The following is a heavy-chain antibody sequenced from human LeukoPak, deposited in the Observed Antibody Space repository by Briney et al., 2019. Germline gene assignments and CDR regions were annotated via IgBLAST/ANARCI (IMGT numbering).Heavy chain of an antibody. CDR2: IYHSGST. CDR3: ARIYYGSGSYYYWFDP. CDR1: GGSISSSNW. V-gene: IGHV4-4*02. D-gene: IGHD3-10*01. Sequence: SETLSLTCAVSGGSISSSNWWSWVRQPPGKGLEWIGEIYHSGSTNYNPSLKSRVTISVDKSKNQFSLKLSSVTAADTAVYYCARIYYGSGSYYYWFDPWGQGTLVTVSS. J-gene: IGHJ5*02.